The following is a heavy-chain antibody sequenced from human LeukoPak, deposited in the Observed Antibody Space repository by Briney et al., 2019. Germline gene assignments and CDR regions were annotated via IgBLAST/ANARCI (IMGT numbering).Heavy chain of an antibody. Sequence: GGSLRLSCAASGFTFSSYAMSWVRQAPGNGLEWVSAISGRGDSTYYADSVKGRFTISRDNSKNTLYLQMNSLRAEDTAVYYCAKADSIVVAPVAPFDPWGQGTLVTVSS. D-gene: IGHD2-2*01. CDR2: ISGRGDST. V-gene: IGHV3-23*01. CDR3: AKADSIVVAPVAPFDP. CDR1: GFTFSSYA. J-gene: IGHJ5*02.